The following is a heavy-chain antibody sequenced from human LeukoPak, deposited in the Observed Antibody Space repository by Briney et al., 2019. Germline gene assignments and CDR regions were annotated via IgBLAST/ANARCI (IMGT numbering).Heavy chain of an antibody. CDR3: ARVGTYSGSSPPNY. D-gene: IGHD1-26*01. CDR1: GYTFTSYG. J-gene: IGHJ4*02. CDR2: ISAYNGNT. V-gene: IGHV1-18*01. Sequence: ASVRVSCKASGYTFTSYGIGWVRQAPGQGLEWMGWISAYNGNTNYAQKLQGRVTMTTDTSTSTAYMELRSLRSDDTAVYYCARVGTYSGSSPPNYWGQGTLVTVSS.